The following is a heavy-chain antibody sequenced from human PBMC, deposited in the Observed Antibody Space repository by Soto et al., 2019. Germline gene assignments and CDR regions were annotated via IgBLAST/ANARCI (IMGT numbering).Heavy chain of an antibody. CDR1: GGTFSSDA. V-gene: IGHV1-69*13. CDR3: ARGRGRAYSSSWFFDY. Sequence: SVKVSCKASGGTFSSDAISWVRQAPGQGLEWMGGIIPIFGTANYAQKFQGRVTITADESTSTAYMELSSLRSEDTAVYYCARGRGRAYSSSWFFDYWGQGTLVTVS. J-gene: IGHJ4*02. CDR2: IIPIFGTA. D-gene: IGHD6-13*01.